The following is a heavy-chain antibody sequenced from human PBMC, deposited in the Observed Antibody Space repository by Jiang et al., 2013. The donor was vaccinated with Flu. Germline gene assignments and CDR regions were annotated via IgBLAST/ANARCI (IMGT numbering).Heavy chain of an antibody. CDR2: IYYSGST. V-gene: IGHV4-39*01. Sequence: GSGLVKPSETLSLTCTVSGGSISSSSYYWGWIRQPPGKGLEWIGSIYYSGSTYYNPSLKSRVTISVDTSKNQFSLKLSSVTAADTAVYYCARHGEPVRFGDALNWFDPWGQGTLVTVSS. J-gene: IGHJ5*02. D-gene: IGHD3-10*01. CDR3: ARHGEPVRFGDALNWFDP. CDR1: GGSISSSSYY.